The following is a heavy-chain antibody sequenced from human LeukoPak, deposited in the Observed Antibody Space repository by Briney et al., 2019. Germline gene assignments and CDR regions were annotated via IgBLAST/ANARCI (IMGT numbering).Heavy chain of an antibody. CDR1: GGTFSNYA. V-gene: IGHV1-69*13. Sequence: SVKVSCKASGGTFSNYAISWVRQAPGQGLEWMGGIIPMFGTANYAQKFQGRVTITAYESTSTAYMELSSLRSDDTAVYYCARDNSYGTNWFDPWGQGTLVTVSS. D-gene: IGHD5-18*01. CDR2: IIPMFGTA. J-gene: IGHJ5*02. CDR3: ARDNSYGTNWFDP.